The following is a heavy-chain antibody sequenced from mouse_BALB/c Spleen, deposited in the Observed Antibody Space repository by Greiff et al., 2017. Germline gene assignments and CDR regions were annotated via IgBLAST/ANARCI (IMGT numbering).Heavy chain of an antibody. CDR2: ISYSGST. CDR1: GYSITSDYA. V-gene: IGHV3-2*02. D-gene: IGHD2-5*01. J-gene: IGHJ4*01. Sequence: EVKLEESGPGLVKPSQSLSLTCTVTGYSITSDYAWNWIRQFPGNKLEWMGYISYSGSTSYNPSLKSRISITRDTSKNQFFLQLNSVTTEDTATYYCARSNYGAMDYWGQGTSVTVSS. CDR3: ARSNYGAMDY.